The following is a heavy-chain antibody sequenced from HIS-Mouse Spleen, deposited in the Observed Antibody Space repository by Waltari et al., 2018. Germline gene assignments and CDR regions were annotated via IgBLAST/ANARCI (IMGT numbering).Heavy chain of an antibody. CDR2: ISRSSSTI. D-gene: IGHD1-26*01. CDR3: ARGASGSYYLVSVSDY. CDR1: GFTFSSYS. V-gene: IGHV3-48*01. Sequence: EVQLVESGGGLVQPGGSLRLSCAASGFTFSSYSLTWVRQVPGKGLGWVSYISRSSSTIYYADSVKGRVTISRDNAKNSLYLQMNSLRAEDTAVYYCARGASGSYYLVSVSDYWGQGTLVTVSS. J-gene: IGHJ4*02.